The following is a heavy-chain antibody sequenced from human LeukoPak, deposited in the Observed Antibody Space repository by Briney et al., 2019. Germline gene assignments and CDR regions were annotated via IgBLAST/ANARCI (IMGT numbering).Heavy chain of an antibody. CDR3: ARGSRDFDY. CDR1: GGSFSGYY. J-gene: IGHJ4*02. CDR2: INHSGST. Sequence: SETLSLTCAVYGGSFSGYYWSWIRQSPGKGLEWIGEINHSGSTNYNPSLKSRVTISVDTSKNQFSLKLSSVTAADTAVYYCARGSRDFDYWGQGTLVTVSS. V-gene: IGHV4-34*01.